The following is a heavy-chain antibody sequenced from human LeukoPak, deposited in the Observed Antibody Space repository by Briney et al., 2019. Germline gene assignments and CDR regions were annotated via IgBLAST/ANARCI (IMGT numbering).Heavy chain of an antibody. J-gene: IGHJ4*02. CDR3: ARGVEQWLVRPLGY. Sequence: ASVKVSCKASGYTFTNYGISWVRQAPGQGLEWMGWISPYNGNTNYAQKLQGRVTMTTDTSTTTAYMDLRSPRSDDTAVYYCARGVEQWLVRPLGYWGQGTLVTVSS. CDR1: GYTFTNYG. D-gene: IGHD6-19*01. V-gene: IGHV1-18*01. CDR2: ISPYNGNT.